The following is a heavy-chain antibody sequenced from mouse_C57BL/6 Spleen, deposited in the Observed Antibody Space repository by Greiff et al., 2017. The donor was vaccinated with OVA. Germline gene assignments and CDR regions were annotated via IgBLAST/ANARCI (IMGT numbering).Heavy chain of an antibody. CDR3: AREGYSNYGYFDV. V-gene: IGHV1-64*01. CDR1: GYTFTSYW. D-gene: IGHD2-5*01. Sequence: QVQLQQPGAELVKPGASVKLSCKASGYTFTSYWMHWVKQRPGQGLEWIGMIHPNSGSTNYNEKFKSKATLTVDKSSSTAYMQLSSLTSEDSAVYYCAREGYSNYGYFDVWGTGTTVTVSS. J-gene: IGHJ1*03. CDR2: IHPNSGST.